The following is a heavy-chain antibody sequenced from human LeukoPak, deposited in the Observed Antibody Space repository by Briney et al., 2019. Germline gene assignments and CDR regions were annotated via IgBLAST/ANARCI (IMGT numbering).Heavy chain of an antibody. J-gene: IGHJ6*02. Sequence: GGSLRLSCAASGFTFSSYSMNWVRQAPGKGLEWASSISSSSYIYYADSVKGRFTISRDNAKNSLYLQMNSLRAEDTAVYYCARDEETTVTTYYYYGMDVWGQGTTVTVSS. D-gene: IGHD4-17*01. CDR3: ARDEETTVTTYYYYGMDV. V-gene: IGHV3-21*01. CDR1: GFTFSSYS. CDR2: ISSSSYI.